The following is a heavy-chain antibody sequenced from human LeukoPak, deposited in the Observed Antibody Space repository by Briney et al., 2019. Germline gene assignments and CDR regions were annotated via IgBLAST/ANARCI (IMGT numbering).Heavy chain of an antibody. Sequence: SETLSLTCTVSGGSISSSSYYWGWIRQPPGKGLEWIGSIYYSGSTYYNPSPKSRVTISVDTSKNQFSLKLSSVTAADTAVYYCASRARSGQLSDYWGQGTLVTVSS. CDR3: ASRARSGQLSDY. J-gene: IGHJ4*02. V-gene: IGHV4-39*01. D-gene: IGHD1-1*01. CDR1: GGSISSSSYY. CDR2: IYYSGST.